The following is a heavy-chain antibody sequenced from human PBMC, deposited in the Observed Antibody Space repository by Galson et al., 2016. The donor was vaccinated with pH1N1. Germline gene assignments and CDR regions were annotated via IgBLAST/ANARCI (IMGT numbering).Heavy chain of an antibody. Sequence: LRLSCAASGFSFHDYTMHWVRQSPGKGLEWVSLVNWDGTSTYYADYVRGRFTVSRDNSKNSLYLQMDSLRSEDTALYYCAKEIQRGSYGMDVWGRGTTVTVSS. CDR1: GFSFHDYT. V-gene: IGHV3-43*01. CDR3: AKEIQRGSYGMDV. J-gene: IGHJ6*02. CDR2: VNWDGTST. D-gene: IGHD3-16*01.